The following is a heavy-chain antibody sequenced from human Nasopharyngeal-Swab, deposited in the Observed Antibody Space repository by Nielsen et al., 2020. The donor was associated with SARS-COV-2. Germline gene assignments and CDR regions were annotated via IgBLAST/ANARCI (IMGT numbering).Heavy chain of an antibody. Sequence: GGSLRLSCAASGFIFSGSAMHWVRQASGKGLEWVGRIGDKDHNYATTYGASVKGRFTISRDDSKNTVFLQMDSLKTEDTALYYCTTDFYFDYWGQGTLVTVSS. V-gene: IGHV3-73*01. CDR1: GFIFSGSA. CDR2: IGDKDHNYAT. CDR3: TTDFYFDY. J-gene: IGHJ4*02.